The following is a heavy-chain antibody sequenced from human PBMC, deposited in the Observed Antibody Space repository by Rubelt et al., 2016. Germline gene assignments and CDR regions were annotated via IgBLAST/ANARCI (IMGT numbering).Heavy chain of an antibody. CDR3: AGYLGIEEDLDY. V-gene: IGHV1-2*02. D-gene: IGHD7-27*01. J-gene: IGHJ4*02. CDR2: INPNSGGT. Sequence: QVQLVQSGSELKKPGASVKVSCKASGYTFTGYYMHWVRQAPGQGLEWMGWINPNSGGTYYAQVLQGRVTMTTDTSTSTAYMALRSLRSDDTAVYYCAGYLGIEEDLDYWGQGTLVTVSS. CDR1: GYTFTGYY.